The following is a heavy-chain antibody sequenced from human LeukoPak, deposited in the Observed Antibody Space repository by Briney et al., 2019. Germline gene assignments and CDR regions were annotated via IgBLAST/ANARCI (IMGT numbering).Heavy chain of an antibody. Sequence: SETLSLTCAVSGGSISSGGYSWSWIRQPPGKGLEWIGYTYHSGSTYYNPSLKSRVTISVDRSKNQFSLKLSSVTAADTAVYYCARHSGSSGWPFYFDYWGQGTLVTVSS. CDR3: ARHSGSSGWPFYFDY. CDR1: GGSISSGGYS. V-gene: IGHV4-30-2*01. CDR2: TYHSGST. J-gene: IGHJ4*02. D-gene: IGHD6-19*01.